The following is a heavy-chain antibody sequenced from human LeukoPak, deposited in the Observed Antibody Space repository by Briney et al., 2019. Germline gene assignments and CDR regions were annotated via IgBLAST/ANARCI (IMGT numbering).Heavy chain of an antibody. V-gene: IGHV4-34*01. J-gene: IGHJ6*03. CDR2: INNRGST. Sequence: PSETLSLTCAVYGGSFSGYYWSWIRQPPGKGLEWIGEINNRGSTNYNPSLKSRVTISVDTSKNQFSPKLSSVTAAGTAVYYCARRPSRNSYGYYYYYYMDVWGKGTTVTVSS. CDR1: GGSFSGYY. CDR3: ARRPSRNSYGYYYYYYMDV. D-gene: IGHD5-18*01.